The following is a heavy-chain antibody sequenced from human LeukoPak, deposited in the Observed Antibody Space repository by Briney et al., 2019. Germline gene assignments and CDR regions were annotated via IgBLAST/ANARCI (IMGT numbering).Heavy chain of an antibody. Sequence: GRSLRLSCAASGFTFSSYDMHWIRQAPGKGLEWVAVISYDGSNKYYADSVKGRFTISRDNSKNTLYLQMNSLRAEDTAVYYCAKVLSGLRYFDWLSDSFDIWGQGTMVTVSS. V-gene: IGHV3-30*18. CDR3: AKVLSGLRYFDWLSDSFDI. CDR2: ISYDGSNK. D-gene: IGHD3-9*01. CDR1: GFTFSSYD. J-gene: IGHJ3*02.